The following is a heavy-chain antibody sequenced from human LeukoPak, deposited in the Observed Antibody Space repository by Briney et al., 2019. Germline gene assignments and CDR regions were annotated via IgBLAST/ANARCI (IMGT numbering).Heavy chain of an antibody. CDR1: GYTLTELS. D-gene: IGHD2-21*02. V-gene: IGHV1-24*01. CDR3: ATLIEVVTAMSYYYYGMDV. CDR2: FDPEDGET. Sequence: ASVKVSCKASGYTLTELSMHWVRQAPGKGLEWMGGFDPEDGETIYAQKFQGRVTMTEDTSTDTAYMELSSLRSEDTAVYYCATLIEVVTAMSYYYYGMDVWGQGTTVTVSS. J-gene: IGHJ6*02.